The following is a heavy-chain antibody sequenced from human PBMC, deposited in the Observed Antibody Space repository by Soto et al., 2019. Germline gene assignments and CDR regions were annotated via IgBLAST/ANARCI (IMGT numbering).Heavy chain of an antibody. CDR1: GYTFTSYA. CDR3: ARDPNSYFDY. J-gene: IGHJ4*02. V-gene: IGHV1-3*01. CDR2: ITGGNGNT. D-gene: IGHD7-27*01. Sequence: QVQFVQSGAEVKKPGASVKVSCKASGYTFTSYAMHWVRQAPGQRLEWMGWITGGNGNTKYSQKFQGRVTITSDTSASTAYMELSSLTSEDTAVYYCARDPNSYFDYGGQGTLVSVSS.